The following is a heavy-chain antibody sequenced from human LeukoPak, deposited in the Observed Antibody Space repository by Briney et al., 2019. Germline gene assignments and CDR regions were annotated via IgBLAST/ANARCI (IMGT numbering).Heavy chain of an antibody. J-gene: IGHJ4*02. Sequence: SETLSLTCTVSGGSINGYYWSWIRQPPGKGLEWIGYIYYSGSTNYNPSLKSRVTISLDASKKHFSLRLSSVTAADTAVYYCARIGYDSSAYYFDSWGQGTLVTVSS. D-gene: IGHD3-22*01. V-gene: IGHV4-59*01. CDR2: IYYSGST. CDR3: ARIGYDSSAYYFDS. CDR1: GGSINGYY.